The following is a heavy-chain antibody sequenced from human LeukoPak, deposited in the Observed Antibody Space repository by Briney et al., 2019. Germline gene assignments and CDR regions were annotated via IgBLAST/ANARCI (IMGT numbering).Heavy chain of an antibody. D-gene: IGHD6-19*01. V-gene: IGHV3-30*18. CDR2: ISDGGTTT. J-gene: IGHJ3*02. Sequence: GGSLRLSCEASGFTFSYDGIHWVRQAPDKGLEWVAVISDGGTTTFYADSVKGRITISRDNSKNTLYLQMNSLRADDTAVYYCAKDQGSGWFGGFDIWGQGTMVTVSS. CDR3: AKDQGSGWFGGFDI. CDR1: GFTFSYDG.